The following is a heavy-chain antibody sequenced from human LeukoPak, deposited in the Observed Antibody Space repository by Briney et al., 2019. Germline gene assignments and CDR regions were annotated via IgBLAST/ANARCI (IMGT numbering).Heavy chain of an antibody. CDR2: IYYSGNT. CDR1: GVSISSSNSY. V-gene: IGHV4-39*01. CDR3: ARVVGYSSDWDLGYYFDY. J-gene: IGHJ4*02. D-gene: IGHD6-19*01. Sequence: SETLSLTCTVSGVSISSSNSYWGWIRQPPGKGLEWIGSIYYSGNTYYNASLKSQVSISIDTSKNQFSLRLTSVTAADTAVYYCARVVGYSSDWDLGYYFDYWGQGILVTVSS.